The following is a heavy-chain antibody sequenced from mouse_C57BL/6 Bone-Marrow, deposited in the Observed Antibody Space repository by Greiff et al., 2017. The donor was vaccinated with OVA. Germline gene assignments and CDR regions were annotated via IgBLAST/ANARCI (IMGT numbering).Heavy chain of an antibody. CDR1: GYTFTSYW. J-gene: IGHJ1*03. CDR3: ARSLPLDWYFDV. V-gene: IGHV1-64*01. Sequence: QVQLQQPGAELVKPGASVKLSCKASGYTFTSYWMHWVKQRPGQGLEWIGMIHPNSGSTNYNEKFKSKATLTVDKSSSTAYMQLSSLTSEDSAVYYCARSLPLDWYFDVWGTGTTVTVSS. CDR2: IHPNSGST.